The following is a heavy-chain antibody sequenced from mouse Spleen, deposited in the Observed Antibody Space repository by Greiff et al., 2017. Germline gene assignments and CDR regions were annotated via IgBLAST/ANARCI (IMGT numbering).Heavy chain of an antibody. CDR2: INPNNGGT. V-gene: IGHV1-26*01. Sequence: EVQLQQSGPELVKPGASVKISCKASGYTFTDYYMNWVKQSHGKSLEWIGDINPNNGGTSYNQKFKGKATLTVDKSSITAYMELRSLTSEDSAVYYCARRDASYYFDYWGQGTTLTVSS. CDR1: GYTFTDYY. J-gene: IGHJ2*01. D-gene: IGHD3-3*01. CDR3: ARRDASYYFDY.